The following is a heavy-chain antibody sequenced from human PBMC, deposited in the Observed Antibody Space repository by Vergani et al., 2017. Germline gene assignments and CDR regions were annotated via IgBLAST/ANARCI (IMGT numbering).Heavy chain of an antibody. CDR2: ISGSGGST. D-gene: IGHD5-12*01. CDR3: AKANPRNSGYDYLDYYHAMDV. V-gene: IGHV3-23*01. CDR1: GFTFNYYA. Sequence: EVQLLESGGDLVQPGGSLRLSCAASGFTFNYYAMNWVRQAPGKGLEWVSGISGSGGSTYYAGSVKGRFTISRDSSKNTLYLQMNSLSAGDTAVYYCAKANPRNSGYDYLDYYHAMDVWGQGTTVTVSS. J-gene: IGHJ6*02.